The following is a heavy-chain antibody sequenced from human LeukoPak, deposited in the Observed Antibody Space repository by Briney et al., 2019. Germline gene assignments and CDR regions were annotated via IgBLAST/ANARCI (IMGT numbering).Heavy chain of an antibody. CDR1: GFTFSSYA. CDR3: ARGPSSGWCLFDY. V-gene: IGHV3-21*01. J-gene: IGHJ4*02. Sequence: GGSLRLSCAASGFTFSSYAMNWVRQAPGKGLEWVSSISSGGDYIYYADSVKGRFTISRDNAKNSLYLQMNSLRAEDTAVYYCARGPSSGWCLFDYWGQGTLVTVSS. CDR2: ISSGGDYI. D-gene: IGHD6-19*01.